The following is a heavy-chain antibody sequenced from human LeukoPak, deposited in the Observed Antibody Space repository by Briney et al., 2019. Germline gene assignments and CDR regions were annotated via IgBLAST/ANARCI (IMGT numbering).Heavy chain of an antibody. Sequence: GESLQISCKGSGFSFTTYWIGWVRQMPGKGLEWMGLIYPGDSDTRYSPSFQGQVTISADKSISTAYLQWSSLKASDTAMYYCARRSYGGAYYFDYWGQGTLVTVSS. CDR2: IYPGDSDT. CDR1: GFSFTTYW. J-gene: IGHJ4*02. CDR3: ARRSYGGAYYFDY. V-gene: IGHV5-51*01. D-gene: IGHD1-26*01.